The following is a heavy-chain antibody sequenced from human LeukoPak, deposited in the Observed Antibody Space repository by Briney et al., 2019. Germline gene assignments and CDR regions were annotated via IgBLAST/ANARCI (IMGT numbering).Heavy chain of an antibody. CDR3: AVDVIYESD. D-gene: IGHD2/OR15-2a*01. J-gene: IGHJ4*02. V-gene: IGHV1-58*02. CDR1: GFTFSNSA. Sequence: GASVKVSCKASGFTFSNSAMQWVRQARGQRLGWIGWIVVGSGNTNYAQKFQERVTITRDMSTSTAYMELSSLRSEDTAVYYCAVDVIYESDWGQGTLVTVSS. CDR2: IVVGSGNT.